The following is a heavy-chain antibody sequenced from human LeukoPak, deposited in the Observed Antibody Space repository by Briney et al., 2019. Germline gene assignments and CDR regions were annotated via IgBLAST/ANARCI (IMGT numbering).Heavy chain of an antibody. CDR1: GYSISSGYY. Sequence: PSETLSLTCAVSGYSISSGYYWGWIRQPPGKGLEWIGSIYHSGSTYYNPSLKSRVTISVDTSKNQFSPKLSSVTAADTAVYYCARQELLWFGELMGGFDPWGQGTLVTVSS. V-gene: IGHV4-38-2*01. CDR2: IYHSGST. CDR3: ARQELLWFGELMGGFDP. J-gene: IGHJ5*02. D-gene: IGHD3-10*01.